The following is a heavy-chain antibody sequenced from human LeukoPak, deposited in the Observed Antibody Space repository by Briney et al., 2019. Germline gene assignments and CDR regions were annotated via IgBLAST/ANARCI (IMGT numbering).Heavy chain of an antibody. CDR3: AKEPDYSNYVGYFDY. Sequence: GGSLRLSCAASGSTFSSYAMSWVRQAPGKGLEWVSAISGSGGSTYYADSVKGRFTISRDNSKNTLYLQMNSLRAEDTAVYYCAKEPDYSNYVGYFDYWGQGTLVTVSS. J-gene: IGHJ4*02. D-gene: IGHD4-11*01. CDR1: GSTFSSYA. V-gene: IGHV3-23*01. CDR2: ISGSGGST.